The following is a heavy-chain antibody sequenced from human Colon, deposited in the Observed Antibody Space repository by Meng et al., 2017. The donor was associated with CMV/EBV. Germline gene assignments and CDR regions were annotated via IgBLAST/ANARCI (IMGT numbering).Heavy chain of an antibody. D-gene: IGHD5-12*01. Sequence: GESLKISCTASGFTFRSYWMHWVRQAPGKGLEWVSGITSSGGTTYYADSVKGRLTISRDNSKNSLYLQMNTLRAEDTAVYYCAKGPHYSSYFPMVPFFDYWGQGALVTVSS. J-gene: IGHJ4*02. CDR1: GFTFRSYW. V-gene: IGHV3-23*01. CDR3: AKGPHYSSYFPMVPFFDY. CDR2: ITSSGGTT.